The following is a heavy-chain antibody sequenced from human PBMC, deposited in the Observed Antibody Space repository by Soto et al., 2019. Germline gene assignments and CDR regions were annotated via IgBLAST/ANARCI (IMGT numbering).Heavy chain of an antibody. Sequence: QVQLQESGPGLVKPSQTLSLTCTVSGGSISSGNYYWGWIRQPPGKGLEWIGFISYSGSTYYSASLKSRFTISVDTSKNQFSLNLSFVTAADTAVYYCATMGTPATGLYYFDYWGQGTLVTVSS. V-gene: IGHV4-30-4*01. CDR3: ATMGTPATGLYYFDY. J-gene: IGHJ4*02. CDR2: ISYSGST. D-gene: IGHD1-7*01. CDR1: GGSISSGNYY.